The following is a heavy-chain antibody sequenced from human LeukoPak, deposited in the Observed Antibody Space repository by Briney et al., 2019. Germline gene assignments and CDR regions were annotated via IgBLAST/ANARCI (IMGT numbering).Heavy chain of an antibody. Sequence: GGSLRLSCAASGFTFSSYAMSWVRQAPGKGLEWVSAISGSGGSTYYADSVKGRFTISRDNSKNTLYLQINSLRAEDTAVYYCAKDVGGVVPAALDYWGQGTLVTVSS. J-gene: IGHJ4*02. CDR2: ISGSGGST. V-gene: IGHV3-23*01. CDR3: AKDVGGVVPAALDY. CDR1: GFTFSSYA. D-gene: IGHD2-2*01.